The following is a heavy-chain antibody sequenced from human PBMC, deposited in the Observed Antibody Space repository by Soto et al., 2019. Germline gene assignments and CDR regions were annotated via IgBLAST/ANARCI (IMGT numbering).Heavy chain of an antibody. CDR3: ARDAAVPGESDRFDY. J-gene: IGHJ4*02. V-gene: IGHV4-30-4*02. D-gene: IGHD6-19*01. CDR2: IYHIGST. Sequence: TSETLSLTRTVSGDSIRSGNHYWSWILEPPGKGLEWSGYIYHIGSTYYSPSLKRRVTISVDASKNQFSLKLNTVTAADTAVYYCARDAAVPGESDRFDYWGQGTLVTVSS. CDR1: GDSIRSGNHY.